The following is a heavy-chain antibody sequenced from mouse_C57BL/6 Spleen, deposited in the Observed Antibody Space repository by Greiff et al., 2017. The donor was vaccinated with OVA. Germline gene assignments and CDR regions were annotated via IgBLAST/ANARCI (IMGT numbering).Heavy chain of an antibody. D-gene: IGHD2-5*01. Sequence: QVQLQQPGAELVKPGASVKLSCKASGYTFTSYWMQWVKQRPGQGLEWIGEIDPSDRYTNYNQKFKGKATLTVDTSSSTAYMQLSSLTSEDSAVYYCARSRSNSYFDYWGQGTTLTVSS. CDR2: IDPSDRYT. V-gene: IGHV1-50*01. CDR1: GYTFTSYW. CDR3: ARSRSNSYFDY. J-gene: IGHJ2*01.